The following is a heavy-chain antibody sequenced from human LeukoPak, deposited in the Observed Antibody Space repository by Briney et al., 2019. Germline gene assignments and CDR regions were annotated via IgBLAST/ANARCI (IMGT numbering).Heavy chain of an antibody. Sequence: GESLKISCKGSGYNFANYWIGWVRQMPGKGLEWMGIIYPGDSDTRYSPSFQGQVTISADKSISTAYLQWSSLKASDTAVYYCARQSVVAATTVDYWGQGTLVTVSS. J-gene: IGHJ4*02. CDR2: IYPGDSDT. V-gene: IGHV5-51*01. CDR1: GYNFANYW. D-gene: IGHD2-15*01. CDR3: ARQSVVAATTVDY.